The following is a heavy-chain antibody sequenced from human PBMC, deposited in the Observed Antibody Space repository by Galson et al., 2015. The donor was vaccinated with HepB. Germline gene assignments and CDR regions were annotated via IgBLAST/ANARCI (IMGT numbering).Heavy chain of an antibody. D-gene: IGHD6-13*01. J-gene: IGHJ5*02. V-gene: IGHV3-30-3*01. CDR3: ARDLDSSSWFSGNWFDP. Sequence: FSSYAMHWVRQAPGKGLEWVAVISYDGSNKYYADSVKGRFTISRDNSKNTLYLQMNSLRAEDTAVYYCARDLDSSSWFSGNWFDPWGQGTLVTVSS. CDR2: ISYDGSNK. CDR1: FSSYA.